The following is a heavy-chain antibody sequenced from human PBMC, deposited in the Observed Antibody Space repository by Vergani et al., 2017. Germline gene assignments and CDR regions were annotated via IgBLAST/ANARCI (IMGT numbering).Heavy chain of an antibody. CDR2: INAGNGNT. Sequence: QVQLVQSGAEVKKPGASVKVSCKASGYTFTSYAMHWVRQSPGQRLEWMGWINAGNGNTKYSQKFQGRVTITRDTSASTVYMELSSLRSEDTAVYYCASLLGGGYWGQGTLVTVSS. J-gene: IGHJ4*02. CDR1: GYTFTSYA. CDR3: ASLLGGGY. V-gene: IGHV1-3*01. D-gene: IGHD7-27*01.